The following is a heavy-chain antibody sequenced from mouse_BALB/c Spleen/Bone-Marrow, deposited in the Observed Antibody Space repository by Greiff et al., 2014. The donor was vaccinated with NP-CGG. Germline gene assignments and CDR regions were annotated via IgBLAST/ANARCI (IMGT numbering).Heavy chain of an antibody. Sequence: VQLQQSGPDLVKPSQSLSLTCTVTGYSITSGYSWHWIRQFPGNKLEWMGYIHYSGSTNYNPSLKSRVSITRDTSKNQFFLQLNSVTTEDTATYYCARREGNHAAWFAYWGQGTLVTVSA. V-gene: IGHV3-1*02. CDR1: GYSITSGYS. CDR3: ARREGNHAAWFAY. D-gene: IGHD2-1*01. CDR2: IHYSGST. J-gene: IGHJ3*01.